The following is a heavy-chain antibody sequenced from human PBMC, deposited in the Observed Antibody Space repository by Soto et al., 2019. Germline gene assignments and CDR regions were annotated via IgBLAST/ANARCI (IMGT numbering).Heavy chain of an antibody. V-gene: IGHV1-69*06. D-gene: IGHD2-2*01. Sequence: QVQLVQSGAEVKKAGSSVKVSCKAAGGTFSGNAISWVRQAPGQGLEWMGGIIPFFDTANYAKKFQGRVTVSADKATSTAYMELSSLTSEDTAVYYCARSTPQSGSFMQIFDYWGQGTLVTVSS. CDR1: GGTFSGNA. CDR3: ARSTPQSGSFMQIFDY. J-gene: IGHJ4*02. CDR2: IIPFFDTA.